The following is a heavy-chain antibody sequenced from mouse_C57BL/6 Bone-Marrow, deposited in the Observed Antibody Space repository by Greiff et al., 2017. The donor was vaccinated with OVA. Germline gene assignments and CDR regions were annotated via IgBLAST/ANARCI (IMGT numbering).Heavy chain of an antibody. D-gene: IGHD1-1*01. CDR1: GFTFSSYA. CDR2: ISDGGSYT. Sequence: EVKVVESGGGLVKPGGSLKLSCAASGFTFSSYAMSWVRQTPEKRLEWVATISDGGSYTYYPDNVKGRFTISRDNAKNNLYLQMSHLKSEDTAMYYCARDKNYYGSRRAYWGQGTLVTVSA. CDR3: ARDKNYYGSRRAY. V-gene: IGHV5-4*01. J-gene: IGHJ3*01.